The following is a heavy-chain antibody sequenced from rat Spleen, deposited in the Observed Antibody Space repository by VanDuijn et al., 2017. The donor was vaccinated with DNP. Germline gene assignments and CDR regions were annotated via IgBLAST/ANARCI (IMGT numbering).Heavy chain of an antibody. CDR3: ARDRTGTWFAY. V-gene: IGHV5S10*01. J-gene: IGHJ3*01. CDR2: IMYEESRT. CDR1: GFTFSDYN. Sequence: EVQLVESGGGLVQPGRSLKLSCAASGFTFSDYNMAWVRQAPKKGLEWVATIMYEESRTYYRDSVKGRFTISRDNANSTLYLQMDSLRSEDSATYYCARDRTGTWFAYWGQGTLVTVSS. D-gene: IGHD5-1*01.